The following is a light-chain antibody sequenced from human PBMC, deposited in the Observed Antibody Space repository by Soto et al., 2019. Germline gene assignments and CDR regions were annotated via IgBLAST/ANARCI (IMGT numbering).Light chain of an antibody. CDR3: SSYTSSSTYV. Sequence: QSALAQPASVSGSPGQSIAISCTGTSSDVGAYNSVSWYQQHPGRAPKLMIHDVSNRPSGVSNRFSGSKSGNTASLTISGLQAEDEADYYCSSYTSSSTYVFGPGTKVTVL. CDR2: DVS. J-gene: IGLJ1*01. CDR1: SSDVGAYNS. V-gene: IGLV2-14*03.